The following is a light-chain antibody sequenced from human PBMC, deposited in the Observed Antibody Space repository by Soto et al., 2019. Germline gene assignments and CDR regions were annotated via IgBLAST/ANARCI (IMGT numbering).Light chain of an antibody. Sequence: ALTQPASMSGSPGQSITISCTGTSSDVGGYNYVSWYQQHPGKAPKLMIYEVSNRPSGVSNRFSGSKSGNTASLTISGLQAEDEADYYCSSYTSSSTLVFGTGTKVTVL. V-gene: IGLV2-14*01. CDR2: EVS. J-gene: IGLJ1*01. CDR1: SSDVGGYNY. CDR3: SSYTSSSTLV.